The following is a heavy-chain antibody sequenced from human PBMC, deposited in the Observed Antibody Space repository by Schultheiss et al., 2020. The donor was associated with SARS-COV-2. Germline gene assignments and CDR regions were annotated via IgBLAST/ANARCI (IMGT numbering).Heavy chain of an antibody. V-gene: IGHV3-74*01. CDR3: ARGFEGYCSSTSCYPNYYYMDV. CDR1: GFTFSSSW. CDR2: INSDGSST. D-gene: IGHD2-2*01. Sequence: GGSLRLSCTASGFTFSSSWMHWVRQAPGKGLVWVSRINSDGSSTSYADSVKGRFTISRDNAKNTLYLQMNSLRAEDTAVYYCARGFEGYCSSTSCYPNYYYMDVWGKGTTVTVSS. J-gene: IGHJ6*03.